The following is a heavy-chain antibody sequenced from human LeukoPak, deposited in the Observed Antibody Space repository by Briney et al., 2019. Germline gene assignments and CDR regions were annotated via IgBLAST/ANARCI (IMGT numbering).Heavy chain of an antibody. V-gene: IGHV3-48*03. Sequence: GGSLRLSCAASGFTFSSYEMNWVRQAPGKGLEWVSYSSSSAGTTYYADSVKGRFTISRDNSKNTLYLQMNSLTAEDTAVYYCAKDRDFGDPYYYYGMDVWGQGTTVTVSS. CDR1: GFTFSSYE. CDR3: AKDRDFGDPYYYYGMDV. J-gene: IGHJ6*02. D-gene: IGHD4-17*01. CDR2: SSSSAGTT.